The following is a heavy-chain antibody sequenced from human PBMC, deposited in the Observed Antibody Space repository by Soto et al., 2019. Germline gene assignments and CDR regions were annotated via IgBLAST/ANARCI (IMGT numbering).Heavy chain of an antibody. CDR2: ISGSGVST. Sequence: EVPLLESGGGLVQPGGSLRLSCAASGFTFSSYAMSWFRQDPGKGLEWVSSISGSGVSTYYADSVKGRFTLSRDNSNNTVYLQMNSLRAEDTAVYYCAKESTVTSFLFDYWGQGTQVTVSS. CDR1: GFTFSSYA. D-gene: IGHD4-17*01. J-gene: IGHJ4*02. V-gene: IGHV3-23*01. CDR3: AKESTVTSFLFDY.